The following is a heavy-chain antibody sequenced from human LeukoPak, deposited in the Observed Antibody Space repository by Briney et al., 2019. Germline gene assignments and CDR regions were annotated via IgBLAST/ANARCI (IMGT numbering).Heavy chain of an antibody. Sequence: GGSLRLSCAASGFTFSSDWMSWVRQAPGKGLEGVANIKQDGSEKYYVDSVKGRFTISRDNAKNSLYLQMNSRRAEDTAVYYCARDVSHYDSSGAFDIWGQGTMVTVSS. V-gene: IGHV3-7*01. D-gene: IGHD3-22*01. J-gene: IGHJ3*02. CDR2: IKQDGSEK. CDR3: ARDVSHYDSSGAFDI. CDR1: GFTFSSDW.